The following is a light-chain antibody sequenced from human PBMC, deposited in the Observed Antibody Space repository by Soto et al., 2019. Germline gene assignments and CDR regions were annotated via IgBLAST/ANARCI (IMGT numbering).Light chain of an antibody. CDR1: SSDIGAYNF. Sequence: SVVTQPASVSGSPGHSITISCTGPSSDIGAYNFVSWYQQHPGKAPKLMLYDVNIRPSGVSNRFSGSKSGNTASLTISGLQAEDEADYYCTSWTTSTTMIFGGGTKVTVL. CDR3: TSWTTSTTMI. V-gene: IGLV2-14*03. CDR2: DVN. J-gene: IGLJ2*01.